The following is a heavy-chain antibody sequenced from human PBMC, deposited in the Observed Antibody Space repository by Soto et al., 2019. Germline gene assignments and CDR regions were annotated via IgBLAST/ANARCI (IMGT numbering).Heavy chain of an antibody. V-gene: IGHV3-23*01. CDR2: ITGRGDDT. J-gene: IGHJ4*02. CDR1: GFTFNNYA. Sequence: PGGSLRLSCAASGFTFNNYAMSWVRQAPGKGLEWVSAITGRGDDTFHADSAKGRLTISRDNSRNTLYLQMNSLRAEDTALYYCAKGSATSRPYYFDSWGQGTLVTVSS. CDR3: AKGSATSRPYYFDS.